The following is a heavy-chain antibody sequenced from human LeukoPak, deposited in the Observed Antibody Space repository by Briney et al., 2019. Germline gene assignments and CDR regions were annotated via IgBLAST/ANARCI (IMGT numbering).Heavy chain of an antibody. V-gene: IGHV3-66*02. D-gene: IGHD5-12*01. CDR2: IYSGGST. J-gene: IGHJ4*02. CDR3: ARDRGSYAWDY. Sequence: GGSLRLSCAASGFTVSSNYMNWVRQAPGKGLEWDSVIYSGGSTYYADSVKGRFTISRDNSKNTLYLQMNSLRPEDTAVYYCARDRGSYAWDYWGQGTLVTVSS. CDR1: GFTVSSNY.